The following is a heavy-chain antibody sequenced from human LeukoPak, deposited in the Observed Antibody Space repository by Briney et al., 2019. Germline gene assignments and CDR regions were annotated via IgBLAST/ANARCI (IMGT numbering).Heavy chain of an antibody. V-gene: IGHV4-59*01. CDR3: ARDQDIVATGWFDP. CDR2: ICYSGST. Sequence: PSETLSLTCTVSGGSISSYYWSWIRQPPGKGLEWIGYICYSGSTNYNPSLKSRVTISVDTSKNQFPLKLSSVTAADTAVYYCARDQDIVATGWFDPWGQGTLVTVSS. J-gene: IGHJ5*02. CDR1: GGSISSYY. D-gene: IGHD5-12*01.